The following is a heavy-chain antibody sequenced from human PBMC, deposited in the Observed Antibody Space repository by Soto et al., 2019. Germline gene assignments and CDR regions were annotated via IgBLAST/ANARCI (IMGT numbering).Heavy chain of an antibody. CDR1: GYSFTSYW. Sequence: GESLKISCKGSGYSFTSYWISWVRQMPGKGLEWIGRIDPSDSYTNYSPSFQGHVTISADKSISTAYLQWSSLKASDTAMYYCARHPDIVVVPAAKSGAFDIWGQGTMVTVSS. CDR3: ARHPDIVVVPAAKSGAFDI. V-gene: IGHV5-10-1*01. J-gene: IGHJ3*02. CDR2: IDPSDSYT. D-gene: IGHD2-2*01.